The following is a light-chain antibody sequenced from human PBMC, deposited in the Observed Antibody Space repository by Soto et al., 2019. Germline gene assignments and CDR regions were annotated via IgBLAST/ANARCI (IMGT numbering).Light chain of an antibody. CDR2: EVT. V-gene: IGLV2-8*01. CDR3: ASYAGSNKV. Sequence: QSALTQPPSASGSPGQSVTISCTGASSHVGGYNYVSWYQQHPGKAPKLMIYEVTKRPSGVPDRFSGSKSGNTASLTVSGLLAEDEADYYCASYAGSNKVFGTGTKLTVL. J-gene: IGLJ1*01. CDR1: SSHVGGYNY.